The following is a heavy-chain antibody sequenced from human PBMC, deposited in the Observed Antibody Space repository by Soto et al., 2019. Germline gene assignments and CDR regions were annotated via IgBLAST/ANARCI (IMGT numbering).Heavy chain of an antibody. V-gene: IGHV3-48*03. CDR3: ARGFARFND. J-gene: IGHJ4*02. CDR2: IDGSGTTK. Sequence: EVQLLESGGGLVQPGGSLRLSCGVSGFTFNDFEMNWVRQAPGKGLEWLAYIDGSGTTKKYADSVRGRFTISRDNPNNSRFLQMSSLRTADTPIYYCARGFARFNDWGQRTLVSVTS. CDR1: GFTFNDFE.